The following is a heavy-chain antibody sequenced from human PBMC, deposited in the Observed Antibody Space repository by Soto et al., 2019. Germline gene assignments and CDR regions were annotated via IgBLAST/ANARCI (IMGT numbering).Heavy chain of an antibody. CDR3: AKGHSVAAAGYYYYYYMDV. V-gene: IGHV3-23*01. Sequence: GGSLRLSCAASGFTFSSYAMSWVRQAPGKGLEWVSAISGSGGSTYYADSVKGRFTISRDNSKNTLYLQMNSLRAEDTAVYYCAKGHSVAAAGYYYYYYMDVWGKGTTVTVSS. D-gene: IGHD6-13*01. J-gene: IGHJ6*03. CDR1: GFTFSSYA. CDR2: ISGSGGST.